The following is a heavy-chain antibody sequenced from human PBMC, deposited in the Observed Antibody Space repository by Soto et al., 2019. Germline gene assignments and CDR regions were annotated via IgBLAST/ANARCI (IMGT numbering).Heavy chain of an antibody. CDR1: GFTFNSAW. V-gene: IGHV3-15*05. D-gene: IGHD2-21*01. Sequence: GGSLRLSCAASGFTFNSAWMNWVRQAPGKGLEWVGRIKSNIDGGTVDYAASVKGRFTISRDDPKSTLYLQMNSLTIEDTAVYYCVSAVIYWGQGTLVTVSS. CDR3: VSAVIY. CDR2: IKSNIDGGTV. J-gene: IGHJ1*01.